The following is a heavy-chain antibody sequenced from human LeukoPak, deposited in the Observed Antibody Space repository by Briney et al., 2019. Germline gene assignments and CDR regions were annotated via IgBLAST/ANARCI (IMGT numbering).Heavy chain of an antibody. Sequence: GGSLRLSCAASGFTFSSYSMVWVRQAPGKGLEYVSGITSNGGTTYYGNSVKGRFTISRDNSKDTLYLQMGSLRTEDMAVYYCARGIRWASHYWGQGTPVTVAS. CDR2: ITSNGGTT. J-gene: IGHJ4*02. V-gene: IGHV3-64*01. CDR3: ARGIRWASHY. CDR1: GFTFSSYS. D-gene: IGHD4-23*01.